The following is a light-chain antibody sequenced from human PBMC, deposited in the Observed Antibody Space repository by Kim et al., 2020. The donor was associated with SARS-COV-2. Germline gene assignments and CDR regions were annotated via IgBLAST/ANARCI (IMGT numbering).Light chain of an antibody. Sequence: SPGERATLSCRASQTVSSDYLVWYQQKPGQSPRLLIYDSSTRATGIPDRFSGRGSGTNFTLTIGGLEPEDSAIYYCQQYASLPRTYGQGTKVEIK. V-gene: IGKV3-20*01. CDR1: QTVSSDY. CDR2: DSS. J-gene: IGKJ1*01. CDR3: QQYASLPRT.